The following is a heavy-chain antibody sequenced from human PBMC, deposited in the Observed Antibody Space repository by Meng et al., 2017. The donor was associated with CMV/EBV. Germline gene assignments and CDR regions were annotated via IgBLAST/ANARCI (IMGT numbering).Heavy chain of an antibody. CDR3: ARGGDFWSGYYKAGDY. J-gene: IGHJ4*02. V-gene: IGHV3-48*03. Sequence: GESLKISCAASGFTFSSYEMNWVRQAPGKGLEWVSYISSSGSTIYYADSVKGRFTISRDNAKNSLYLQMNSLRAEDTAVYYCARGGDFWSGYYKAGDYWGQGTLVTVSS. D-gene: IGHD3-3*01. CDR1: GFTFSSYE. CDR2: ISSSGSTI.